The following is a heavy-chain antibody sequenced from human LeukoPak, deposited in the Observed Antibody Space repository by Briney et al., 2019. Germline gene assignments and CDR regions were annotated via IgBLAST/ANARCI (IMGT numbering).Heavy chain of an antibody. J-gene: IGHJ6*02. CDR2: INNDGSST. V-gene: IGHV3-74*01. D-gene: IGHD3-3*01. CDR1: GFTFSSYW. Sequence: GGSLRLSCAASGFTFSSYWMHWVRQAPGKGLVWVSRINNDGSSTSYADSVKGRFTISRDNAKNTLYLQMNSLRAEDTAVYYCARGSMYYDFWSGYYDVYGMDVWGQGTTVTVSS. CDR3: ARGSMYYDFWSGYYDVYGMDV.